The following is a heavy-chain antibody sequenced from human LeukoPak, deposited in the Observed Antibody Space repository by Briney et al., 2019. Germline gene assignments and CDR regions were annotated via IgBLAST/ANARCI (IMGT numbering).Heavy chain of an antibody. V-gene: IGHV4-38-2*02. D-gene: IGHD3-16*01. Sequence: SETLSLTCTVYGYSISSGYYWGWIRQPPGKGLEWIGSIYHSGSTYYNPSLKSRVTISVDTSKNQFSLKLSSVTAADTAVYYCARTSDPGGSYYYYYMDVWGKGTTVTVSS. CDR2: IYHSGST. CDR1: GYSISSGYY. CDR3: ARTSDPGGSYYYYYMDV. J-gene: IGHJ6*03.